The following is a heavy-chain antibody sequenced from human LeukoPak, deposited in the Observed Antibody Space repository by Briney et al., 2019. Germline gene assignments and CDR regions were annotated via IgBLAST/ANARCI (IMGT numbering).Heavy chain of an antibody. CDR1: GGSISSYY. D-gene: IGHD1-7*01. Sequence: SETLSLTCTVSGGSISSYYWSWIRQPPGKGLEWIGYIYYSGSTNYNPSLKSRVTISVDTSKNQFSLKLSSVTAADTAVYYCARGPTGTIVSDAFDIWGQGTMVTVSS. CDR2: IYYSGST. CDR3: ARGPTGTIVSDAFDI. J-gene: IGHJ3*02. V-gene: IGHV4-59*01.